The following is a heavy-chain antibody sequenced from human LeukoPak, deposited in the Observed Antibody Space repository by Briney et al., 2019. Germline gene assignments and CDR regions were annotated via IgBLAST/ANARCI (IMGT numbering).Heavy chain of an antibody. J-gene: IGHJ4*02. Sequence: GGSLRLSCAASGFTVSSNYMSWVRQAPGKGLEWVSIIYSGGSTYYAGSVKGRFTISRDDSNNTLYLQMNSLRAEDTAVYYCAKCSGGSCYSGYWGQGTLVTVSS. D-gene: IGHD2-15*01. V-gene: IGHV3-66*01. CDR2: IYSGGST. CDR3: AKCSGGSCYSGY. CDR1: GFTVSSNY.